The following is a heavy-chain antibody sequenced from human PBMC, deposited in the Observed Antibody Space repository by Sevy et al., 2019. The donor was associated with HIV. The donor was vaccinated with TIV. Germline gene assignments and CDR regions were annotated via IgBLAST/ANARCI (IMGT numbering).Heavy chain of an antibody. Sequence: GGSLRLSCTASGFTFSTYAMSWVRQAPGKGLEWVSGLSGSAYSTYYADSVKGRFIISRDNSKNTLDLQMNSLRADDTAVYYCAKEGGGYNYDSSGLFDYWDQGALVTVSS. CDR1: GFTFSTYA. D-gene: IGHD3-22*01. V-gene: IGHV3-23*01. CDR2: LSGSAYST. J-gene: IGHJ4*02. CDR3: AKEGGGYNYDSSGLFDY.